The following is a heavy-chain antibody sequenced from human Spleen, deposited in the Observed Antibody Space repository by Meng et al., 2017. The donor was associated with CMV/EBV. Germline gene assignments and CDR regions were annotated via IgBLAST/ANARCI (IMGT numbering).Heavy chain of an antibody. Sequence: GESLKISCVASGFIFSSYGMHWVRQGPGKGLEWVALIRYDGSNKYYGDSVKGRFTISRDNSKDTLHLQMNSPRVEDTAVYYCAKDLFAVGYCGGDCYTLVDYWGQGTLVTVSS. D-gene: IGHD2-21*01. CDR3: AKDLFAVGYCGGDCYTLVDY. J-gene: IGHJ4*02. CDR2: IRYDGSNK. V-gene: IGHV3-30*02. CDR1: GFIFSSYG.